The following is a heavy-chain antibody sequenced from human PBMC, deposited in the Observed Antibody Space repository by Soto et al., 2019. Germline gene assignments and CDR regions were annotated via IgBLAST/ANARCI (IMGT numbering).Heavy chain of an antibody. D-gene: IGHD3-3*01. CDR3: ASDLWVEWLSKNYYYYGMDV. CDR2: ISAYNGNT. J-gene: IGHJ6*02. V-gene: IGHV1-18*04. Sequence: ASVKVSCKASGYTFTGYYIPWVRQAPGQGLAWMGWISAYNGNTNYAQKLQGRVTMTTDTSTSTAYMELRSLRSDDTAVYYCASDLWVEWLSKNYYYYGMDVWGQGTTVTVSS. CDR1: GYTFTGYY.